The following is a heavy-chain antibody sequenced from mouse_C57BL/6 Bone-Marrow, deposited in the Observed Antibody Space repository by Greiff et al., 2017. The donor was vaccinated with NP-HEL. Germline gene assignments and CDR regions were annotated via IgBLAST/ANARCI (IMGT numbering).Heavy chain of an antibody. CDR2: ISSGGDYI. Sequence: EVKLVESGEGLVKPGGSLKLSCAASGFTFSSYAMSWVRQTPEKRLEWVAYISSGGDYIYYADTVKGRFTISRDNARNTLYLQMSSLKSEDTAMYYCTRDRGYYYGSSPYYYAMDYWGQGTSVTVSS. CDR1: GFTFSSYA. D-gene: IGHD1-1*01. V-gene: IGHV5-9-1*02. J-gene: IGHJ4*01. CDR3: TRDRGYYYGSSPYYYAMDY.